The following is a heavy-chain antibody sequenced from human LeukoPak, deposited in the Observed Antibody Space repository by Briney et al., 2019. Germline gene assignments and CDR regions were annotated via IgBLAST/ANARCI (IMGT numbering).Heavy chain of an antibody. CDR3: AKALSGTLAGNFDY. J-gene: IGHJ4*02. V-gene: IGHV3-23*01. CDR2: ITGSGGST. Sequence: PGGSLRLSCAASGFTFSSYAMNWVRQAPGKGLEWVSTITGSGGSTYCADSVKGRFTVSRDNSKNTLYLQMNSLRAEDTAVYYCAKALSGTLAGNFDYWGQRTLVTVSS. CDR1: GFTFSSYA. D-gene: IGHD1-1*01.